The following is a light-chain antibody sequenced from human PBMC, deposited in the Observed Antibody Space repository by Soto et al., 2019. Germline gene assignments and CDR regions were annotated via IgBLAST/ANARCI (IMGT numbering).Light chain of an antibody. CDR3: LQHDSYPLT. Sequence: DIQMTQSPSAMSASVGDRVTITCRASQDISNHLVWFQQKPGKVPKRLIFDASSLQSGVTSTFSGSGSGTEFTLTISSLQPEDFATYYCLQHDSYPLTFGGGTKVEIK. J-gene: IGKJ4*01. V-gene: IGKV1-17*03. CDR2: DAS. CDR1: QDISNH.